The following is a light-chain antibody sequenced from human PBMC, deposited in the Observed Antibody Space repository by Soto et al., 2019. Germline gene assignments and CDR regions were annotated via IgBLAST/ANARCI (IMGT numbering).Light chain of an antibody. Sequence: EIVMTQSPATLSVSPWEIATLSCSASQSLRTNSLAWYQQKPGQAPRLLIYDASNRATGIPARFSGSGSGTDFTLTISSLEAEDFALYYCQQRSKWPVTFGGGTKVDI. CDR3: QQRSKWPVT. CDR2: DAS. J-gene: IGKJ4*01. CDR1: QSLRTN. V-gene: IGKV3-11*01.